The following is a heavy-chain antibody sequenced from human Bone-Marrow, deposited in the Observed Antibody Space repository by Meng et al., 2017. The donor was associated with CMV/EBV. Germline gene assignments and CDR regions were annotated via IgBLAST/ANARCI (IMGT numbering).Heavy chain of an antibody. V-gene: IGHV3-30*04. CDR3: ARSAHCSSTSCYKELRFLEWLSPSYYYYGMDV. D-gene: IGHD2-2*02. CDR1: GFTFSSYA. CDR2: ISYDGSNK. Sequence: GESLKISCAASGFTFSSYAMHWVRQAPGKGLEWVAVISYDGSNKYYADSVKGRFTISRDNSKNTLYLQMNSLRSDDTAVYYCARSAHCSSTSCYKELRFLEWLSPSYYYYGMDVWGQGTTVTVSS. J-gene: IGHJ6*02.